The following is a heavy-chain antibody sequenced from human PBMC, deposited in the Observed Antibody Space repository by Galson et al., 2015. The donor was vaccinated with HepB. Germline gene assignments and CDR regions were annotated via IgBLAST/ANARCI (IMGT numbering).Heavy chain of an antibody. Sequence: SLRLSCAASGFTFDDYAMHWVRQAPGKGLEWVSGISWNSGSIGYADSVKGRFTISRDNAKNSLYLQMNSLRAEDTALYYCAKGRYCSSTSCITPIDYWGQGTLVTVSS. D-gene: IGHD2-2*01. CDR3: AKGRYCSSTSCITPIDY. CDR2: ISWNSGSI. J-gene: IGHJ4*02. CDR1: GFTFDDYA. V-gene: IGHV3-9*01.